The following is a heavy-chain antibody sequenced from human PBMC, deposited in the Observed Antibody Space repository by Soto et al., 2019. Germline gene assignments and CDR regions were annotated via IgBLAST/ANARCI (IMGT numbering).Heavy chain of an antibody. Sequence: GGSLRLSCAASGFTFDDYAMHWVRQAPGKGLEWVSGISWNSDNIGYADSVKGRFTISRDNVKNSLYLQMNSLRAEDTALYYCAKDLYSNYGDAFDIWGQGTMVTVSS. CDR2: ISWNSDNI. D-gene: IGHD4-4*01. CDR3: AKDLYSNYGDAFDI. CDR1: GFTFDDYA. V-gene: IGHV3-9*01. J-gene: IGHJ3*02.